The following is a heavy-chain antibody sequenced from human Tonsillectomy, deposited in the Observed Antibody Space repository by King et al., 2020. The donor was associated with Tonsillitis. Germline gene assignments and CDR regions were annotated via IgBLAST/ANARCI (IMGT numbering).Heavy chain of an antibody. V-gene: IGHV1-69*01. J-gene: IGHJ4*02. D-gene: IGHD2-21*02. CDR3: ARFPHDFTLDY. Sequence: QVQLVPSGAEVKKPGSSVKVSCKASGGNFSSYAISWVRQAPGQGLEWMGGIIPIFGTANYAQKFQGRVTITADESTSTAYMELSSLRSEDTAVYYCARFPHDFTLDYWGQGTLVTVSS. CDR2: IIPIFGTA. CDR1: GGNFSSYA.